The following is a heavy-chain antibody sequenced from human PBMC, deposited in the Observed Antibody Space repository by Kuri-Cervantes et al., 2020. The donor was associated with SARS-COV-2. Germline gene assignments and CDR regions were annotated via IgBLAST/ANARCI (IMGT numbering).Heavy chain of an antibody. D-gene: IGHD3-16*01. Sequence: ESLKISCTVSGGSISSYYWSWIRQPPGKGLEWIGYIYYSGSTNYNPSLKSRVTISVDTSKNQFSLKLSSVTAADTAVYYCARFLGGDGAFDIWGQGTMVTVSS. CDR3: ARFLGGDGAFDI. CDR1: GGSISSYY. V-gene: IGHV4-59*01. J-gene: IGHJ3*02. CDR2: IYYSGST.